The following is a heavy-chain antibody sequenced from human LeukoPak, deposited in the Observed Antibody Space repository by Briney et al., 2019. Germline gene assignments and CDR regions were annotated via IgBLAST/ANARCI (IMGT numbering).Heavy chain of an antibody. J-gene: IGHJ6*02. D-gene: IGHD6-13*01. CDR3: ARDREQQLVPGGMDV. CDR2: IIPIFGTA. V-gene: IGHV1-69*06. CDR1: GGTFSSYA. Sequence: ASVKVSCKASGGTFSSYAISWVRQAPGQGLEWMGGIIPIFGTANYAQKFQGRVTITADKSTSTAYMELSSLRSEDTAVYYCARDREQQLVPGGMDVWGQGTSVTVSS.